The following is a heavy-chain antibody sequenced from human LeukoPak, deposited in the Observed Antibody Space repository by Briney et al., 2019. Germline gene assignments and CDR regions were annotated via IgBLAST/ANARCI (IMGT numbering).Heavy chain of an antibody. CDR1: RFTFSNYG. CDR2: IRYDGSSK. Sequence: PGGSLRLSCAASRFTFSNYGMHWVRQAPGKGLEWVAFIRYDGSSKYYADSVKGRFTISRDNSKNTLYLQMNSLRAEDTAVYYCAKGLRLGELSLFYWGQGTLVTVSS. D-gene: IGHD3-16*02. V-gene: IGHV3-30*02. CDR3: AKGLRLGELSLFY. J-gene: IGHJ4*02.